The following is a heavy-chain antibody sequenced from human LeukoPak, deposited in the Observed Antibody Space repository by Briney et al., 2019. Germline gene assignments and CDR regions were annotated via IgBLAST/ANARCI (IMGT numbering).Heavy chain of an antibody. V-gene: IGHV3-23*01. Sequence: GGSLRLSCAASGFTFSRYSMNWVRQAPGKGLEWVSAISGSGGSTYYADSVKGRFTISRDNSKNTLYLQMNSLGAEDTAVYYCAKGGRDGYNYQYYFDYWGQGTLVTVSS. J-gene: IGHJ4*02. CDR2: ISGSGGST. CDR3: AKGGRDGYNYQYYFDY. D-gene: IGHD5-24*01. CDR1: GFTFSRYS.